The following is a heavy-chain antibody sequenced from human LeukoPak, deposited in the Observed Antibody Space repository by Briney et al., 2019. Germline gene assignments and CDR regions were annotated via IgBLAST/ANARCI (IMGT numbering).Heavy chain of an antibody. CDR2: IHTSGST. D-gene: IGHD1-26*01. Sequence: SETLSLTCAVFGGSISSYYWSWIRQPAGKGLEWIGRIHTSGSTNSNPSLKSRVTMSVDTSKNQFSLKLSSVTSADTAVYYCARAPSGATNDAFDIWGQGTMVTVSS. V-gene: IGHV4-4*07. CDR3: ARAPSGATNDAFDI. J-gene: IGHJ3*02. CDR1: GGSISSYY.